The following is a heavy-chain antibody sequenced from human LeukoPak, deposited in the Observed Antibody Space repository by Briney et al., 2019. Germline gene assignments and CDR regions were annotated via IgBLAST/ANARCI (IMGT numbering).Heavy chain of an antibody. V-gene: IGHV4-38-2*02. CDR1: GYSISSGYY. Sequence: SETLSLTCTVSGYSISSGYYWGWIRQPPGKGLEWIGSIYHSGSTYYNPSLKSRVTIPVDTSKNQFSLKLSSVTAADTAVYYCARDSKGSNGDYWGQGTLVTVSS. CDR3: ARDSKGSNGDY. J-gene: IGHJ4*02. CDR2: IYHSGST. D-gene: IGHD6-13*01.